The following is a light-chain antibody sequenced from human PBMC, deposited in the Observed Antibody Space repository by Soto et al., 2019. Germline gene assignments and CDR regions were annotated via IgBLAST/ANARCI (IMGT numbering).Light chain of an antibody. V-gene: IGLV2-11*01. J-gene: IGLJ1*01. CDR3: CSYVGSYV. CDR1: SSDVGDFNF. CDR2: DVN. Sequence: QSALTQPRSVSGSPGQSVTISCTGSSSDVGDFNFVSWYQQHPGKAPKLMVYDVNKRPLGVPDRFSGSKSGNTASLTISGLQAEDEADYFCCSYVGSYVFGTGTKVTVL.